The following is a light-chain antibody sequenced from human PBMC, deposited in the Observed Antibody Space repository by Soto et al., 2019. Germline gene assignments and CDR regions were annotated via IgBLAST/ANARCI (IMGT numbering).Light chain of an antibody. CDR2: DVS. CDR3: SSYTSSSTSDYV. Sequence: QSVLTQPDSVSGSPVQSITISCTGTSSDVGGYNYVSWYQRHPGKAPKLMIYDVSNRPSGVSNRFSGSKSGNTASLTISGLQAEDEADYYCSSYTSSSTSDYVFGTGTKVTVL. V-gene: IGLV2-14*01. J-gene: IGLJ1*01. CDR1: SSDVGGYNY.